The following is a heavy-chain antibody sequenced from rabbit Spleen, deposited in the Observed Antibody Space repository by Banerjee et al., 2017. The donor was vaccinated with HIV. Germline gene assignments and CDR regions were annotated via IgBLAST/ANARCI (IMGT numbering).Heavy chain of an antibody. Sequence: QSLEESGGGLVQPGGSLKLSCKASEFDFSGYGMSWVRQAPGKGLEWIGYIDPLFYNTYYPSWVNGRFTISSHNAQNTLYLQLNSLTAADTATYFCARDTSSSFSSYGMDLWGPGTLVTVS. CDR2: IDPLFYNT. CDR1: EFDFSGYG. D-gene: IGHD1-1*01. J-gene: IGHJ6*01. V-gene: IGHV1S7*01. CDR3: ARDTSSSFSSYGMDL.